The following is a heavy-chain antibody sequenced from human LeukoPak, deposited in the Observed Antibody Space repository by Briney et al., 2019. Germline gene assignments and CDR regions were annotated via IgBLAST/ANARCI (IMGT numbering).Heavy chain of an antibody. Sequence: SETLSLTCTVSGGSISNYYWSWIRQPPGKGLGWIGYIYYSGSTNYNPSLKSRVTISVDTSKNQFSLKLSSVTAADSAVYYCARDRSPEHYYDSSHWDYYYGMDVWGQGTTVTVSS. J-gene: IGHJ6*02. D-gene: IGHD3-22*01. CDR2: IYYSGST. CDR3: ARDRSPEHYYDSSHWDYYYGMDV. CDR1: GGSISNYY. V-gene: IGHV4-59*01.